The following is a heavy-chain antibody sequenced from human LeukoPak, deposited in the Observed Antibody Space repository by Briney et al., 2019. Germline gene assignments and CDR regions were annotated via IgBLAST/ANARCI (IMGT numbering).Heavy chain of an antibody. CDR1: GYSISSNF. V-gene: IGHV4-59*08. CDR2: TFHSGST. D-gene: IGHD1-1*01. CDR3: SRAKPNWKPPDF. Sequence: PSETLSLTCTVAGYSISSNFLSWIRQPPGKGLEWIGYTFHSGSTSYNPSLKSRVTILHDTSKSQFSLHLNSVTAADTAVYYCSRAKPNWKPPDFWGQGMLVTVSS. J-gene: IGHJ4*02.